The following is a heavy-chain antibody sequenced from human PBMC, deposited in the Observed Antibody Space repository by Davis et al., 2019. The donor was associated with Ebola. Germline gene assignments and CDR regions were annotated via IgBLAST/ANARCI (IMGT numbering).Heavy chain of an antibody. J-gene: IGHJ4*02. Sequence: PSETLSLTCAVYGGSFSGYYWSWIRQPPGKGLEWIGEINHSGSTNYNPSLKSRVTISVDTSKNQFSLKLSSVTAADTAVYYCARSGGAAAGTLDYWGQGTLVTVSS. CDR3: ARSGGAAAGTLDY. CDR1: GGSFSGYY. CDR2: INHSGST. D-gene: IGHD6-13*01. V-gene: IGHV4-34*01.